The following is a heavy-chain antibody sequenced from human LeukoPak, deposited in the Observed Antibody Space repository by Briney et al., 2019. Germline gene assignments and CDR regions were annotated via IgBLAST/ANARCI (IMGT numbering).Heavy chain of an antibody. J-gene: IGHJ4*02. CDR3: ALVVYYYGSGSYSPFDY. Sequence: PGGSLRLSCAASGFTFSVAAMTWVRQAPGKGLEWVSLICASGESTYYADSVKGRFTISRDNSKNTLSLQMNSLRAEDTAVYYCALVVYYYGSGSYSPFDYWGQGTLVTVSS. CDR1: GFTFSVAA. CDR2: ICASGEST. V-gene: IGHV3-23*01. D-gene: IGHD3-10*01.